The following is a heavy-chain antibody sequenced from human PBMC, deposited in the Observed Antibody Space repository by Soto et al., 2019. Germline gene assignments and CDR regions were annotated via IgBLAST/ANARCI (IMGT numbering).Heavy chain of an antibody. V-gene: IGHV3-30*18. CDR3: AKKIGATLSYYYYYMDV. D-gene: IGHD2-15*01. Sequence: GGSLRLSCAASGFTFSSYGMHWVRQAPGKGLEWVAVISYDGSNKYYADSVKGRFTISRDNSKNTLYLQMNSLRAEDTAVYYCAKKIGATLSYYYYYMDVWGKGTTVTVSS. CDR2: ISYDGSNK. J-gene: IGHJ6*03. CDR1: GFTFSSYG.